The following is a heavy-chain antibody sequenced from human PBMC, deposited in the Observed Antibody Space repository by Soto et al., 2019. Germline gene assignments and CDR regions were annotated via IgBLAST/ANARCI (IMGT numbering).Heavy chain of an antibody. V-gene: IGHV3-23*01. CDR1: GFTFSSYA. Sequence: EVQLLESGGGLVQPGGSLRLSCAASGFTFSSYAMNWVRQAPGKGLEWVSAISGSGGSTYYADSAKGRFTISRDNSKNTLYLQMNSLRAEDTAVYYCAKVRDGGFYYYFDYWGQGTLVTVSS. D-gene: IGHD3-22*01. CDR3: AKVRDGGFYYYFDY. J-gene: IGHJ4*02. CDR2: ISGSGGST.